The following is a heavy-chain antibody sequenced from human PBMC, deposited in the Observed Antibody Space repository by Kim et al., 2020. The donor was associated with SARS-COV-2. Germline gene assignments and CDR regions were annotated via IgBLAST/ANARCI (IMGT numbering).Heavy chain of an antibody. CDR3: AIQTGSSSWYY. CDR2: ISYSGST. CDR1: GGSFSSASYY. J-gene: IGHJ4*02. V-gene: IGHV4-39*01. D-gene: IGHD6-13*01. Sequence: SETLSLTCTVSGGSFSSASYYRGWIRQPPGKGLEWIASISYSGSTYYNPSLNSRVGISIDTSTNQFSVRLSAVIAADTAVYYCAIQTGSSSWYYWGQGTLVTVSS.